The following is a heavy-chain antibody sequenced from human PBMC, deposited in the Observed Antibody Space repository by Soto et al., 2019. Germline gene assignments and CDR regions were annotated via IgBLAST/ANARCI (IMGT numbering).Heavy chain of an antibody. J-gene: IGHJ5*02. CDR2: ISSSGSTI. Sequence: PGGSLRLSCAASGFTFSDYYMSWIRQAPGKGLEWVSYISSSGSTIYYADSVKGRFTISRDNAKNSLYLQMNSLRAEDTAVYYCARDGAEWLLSWFDPWGQGTLVTVSS. CDR3: ARDGAEWLLSWFDP. V-gene: IGHV3-11*01. CDR1: GFTFSDYY. D-gene: IGHD3-3*01.